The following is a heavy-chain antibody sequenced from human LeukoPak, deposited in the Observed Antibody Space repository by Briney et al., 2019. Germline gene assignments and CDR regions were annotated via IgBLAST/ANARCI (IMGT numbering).Heavy chain of an antibody. V-gene: IGHV3-23*01. CDR3: AKRITVVARDAFDF. CDR1: GFTFSTYA. J-gene: IGHJ3*01. Sequence: QSSESLRLSCAASGFTFSTYAMSWVRQAPATGLEWVSRSSGSGGSTFYEDSVNGRRTISSDHSKNTLYLQMNSLRAEDTAVYYCAKRITVVARDAFDFWGQGTMVTVSS. D-gene: IGHD1-14*01. CDR2: SSGSGGST.